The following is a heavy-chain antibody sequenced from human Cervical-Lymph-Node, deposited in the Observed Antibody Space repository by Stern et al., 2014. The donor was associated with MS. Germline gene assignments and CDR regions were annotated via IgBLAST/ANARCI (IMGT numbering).Heavy chain of an antibody. Sequence: QLVQSGAEVKKPGESLKISCKGSGYSFRSYWIGWVRQLPGRGLQWMGVIYPRDSDTRYSPSFQGQVIISADKDMSTAYLQWNSLKASDTGIYYCATSYGLDVWGQGTTVTVSS. CDR3: ATSYGLDV. CDR1: GYSFRSYW. CDR2: IYPRDSDT. J-gene: IGHJ6*02. V-gene: IGHV5-51*01.